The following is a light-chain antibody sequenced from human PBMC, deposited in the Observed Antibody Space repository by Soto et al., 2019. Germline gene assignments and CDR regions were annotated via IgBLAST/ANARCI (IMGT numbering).Light chain of an antibody. Sequence: QSVLTQPRSVSGSPGQSVTISCTGTSSDVGGYNYVSWYQQHPGKAPKLIICDVSKRPSGVPDRFSGSKSGNTASLTISGLQAEDEAAYYCCSYAGSPYVFGSGTKLIVL. J-gene: IGLJ1*01. CDR3: CSYAGSPYV. CDR2: DVS. CDR1: SSDVGGYNY. V-gene: IGLV2-11*01.